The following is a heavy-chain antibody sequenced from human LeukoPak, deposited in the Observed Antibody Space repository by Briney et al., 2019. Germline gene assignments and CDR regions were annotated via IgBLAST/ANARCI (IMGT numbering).Heavy chain of an antibody. CDR3: ARSRGVPAAQDY. CDR1: GGSISSYY. J-gene: IGHJ4*02. Sequence: SETLSLTCTVSGGSISSYYWSWIRQPPGKGLEWIGYIYYSGSTNYNPSLKSRVTISVDTSKNQFSLKLSSVTAADTAVYYCARSRGVPAAQDYWGQGTLVTVSS. CDR2: IYYSGST. D-gene: IGHD2-2*01. V-gene: IGHV4-59*01.